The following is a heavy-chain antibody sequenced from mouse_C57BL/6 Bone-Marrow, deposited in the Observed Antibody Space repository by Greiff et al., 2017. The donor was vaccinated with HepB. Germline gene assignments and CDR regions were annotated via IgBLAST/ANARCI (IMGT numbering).Heavy chain of an antibody. Sequence: EVQLQQSGTVLARPGASVKMSCKTSGYTFTSYWMHWVKQRPGRGLEWIGAIDPGNSDTSYKQKFKGKAKLTAVTSASTAYMQLSSLTYDDSAVYYGSILYDSSYVWFAYWCQGTLITVSA. CDR1: GYTFTSYW. CDR3: SILYDSSYVWFAY. J-gene: IGHJ3*01. CDR2: IDPGNSDT. D-gene: IGHD1-1*01. V-gene: IGHV1-5*01.